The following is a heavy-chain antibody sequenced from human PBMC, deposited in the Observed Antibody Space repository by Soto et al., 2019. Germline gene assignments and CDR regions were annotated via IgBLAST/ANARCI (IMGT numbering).Heavy chain of an antibody. V-gene: IGHV1-3*01. CDR3: ARDMVRLSIAVAGTFDY. CDR2: INAGNGNT. Sequence: ASVKVSCKASGYTFTSYAMHWVRQAPGQRLEWMGWINAGNGNTKYSQKFQGRVTITRDTSASTAYMELSSLRSEDTAVYYCARDMVRLSIAVAGTFDYWGQGTLVTVSS. D-gene: IGHD6-19*01. J-gene: IGHJ4*02. CDR1: GYTFTSYA.